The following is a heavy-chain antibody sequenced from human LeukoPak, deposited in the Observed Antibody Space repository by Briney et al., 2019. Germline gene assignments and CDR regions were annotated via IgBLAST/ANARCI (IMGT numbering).Heavy chain of an antibody. D-gene: IGHD1-26*01. CDR3: AKNGLVPELYDY. V-gene: IGHV3-23*01. CDR1: GFTFSSYA. J-gene: IGHJ4*02. Sequence: PGGSLRLSCAASGFTFSSYAMSWVRQGPGKGLEWVSAISGSGGSTYYADSVKGRFTISRDNSKNTLYLQMNSLRAEDTAVYYCAKNGLVPELYDYWGQGTLVTVSS. CDR2: ISGSGGST.